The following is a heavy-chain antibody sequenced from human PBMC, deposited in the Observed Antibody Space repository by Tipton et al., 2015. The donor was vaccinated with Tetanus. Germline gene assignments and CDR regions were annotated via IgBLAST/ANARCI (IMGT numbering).Heavy chain of an antibody. Sequence: SLRLSCAASGFSFNGYGMNWVRQAPGKGLEWLALVWYDGSKKYYADSVKGRFSISRDSSKNTLYLQMNILRDEDTAVYYCASERCLGWLGPFCSRGHVAPVAASS. V-gene: IGHV3-33*01. D-gene: IGHD3-3*01. CDR1: GFSFNGYG. CDR2: VWYDGSKK. J-gene: IGHJ4*03. CDR3: ASERCLGWLGPFCS.